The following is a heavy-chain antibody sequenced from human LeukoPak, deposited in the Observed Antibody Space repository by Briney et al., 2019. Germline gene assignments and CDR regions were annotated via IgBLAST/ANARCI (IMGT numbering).Heavy chain of an antibody. D-gene: IGHD2-21*02. Sequence: GASVKVSCKASGYRFISNYIQWVRQAPGLGPKWMGWMHPGNGNTRYAEKFQGRVTMTRDTSINTAYMDLSSLRSDDTAVYYCAREGSYCVGGDCYSFDFWGQGTLITVSS. V-gene: IGHV1-2*02. J-gene: IGHJ4*02. CDR2: MHPGNGNT. CDR1: GYRFISNY. CDR3: AREGSYCVGGDCYSFDF.